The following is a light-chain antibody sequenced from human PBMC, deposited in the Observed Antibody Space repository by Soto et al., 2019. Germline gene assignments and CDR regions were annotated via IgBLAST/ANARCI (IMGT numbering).Light chain of an antibody. CDR1: QSVSSK. CDR2: GAS. J-gene: IGKJ1*01. V-gene: IGKV3-15*01. Sequence: EIVMTQSPATLSVSPGSGATLCCRASQSVSSKLAWYQQKPGQAPRTLIYGASTRATGIPARFSGSGSGTEFNLIISSLQPEDSAVYYCQQYNSWLWTFGQGTKVDIK. CDR3: QQYNSWLWT.